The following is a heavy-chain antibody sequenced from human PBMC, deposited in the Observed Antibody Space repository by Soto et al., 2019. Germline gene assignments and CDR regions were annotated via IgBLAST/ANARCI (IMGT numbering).Heavy chain of an antibody. D-gene: IGHD5-18*01. CDR3: AREEIQLWSFRSAYYGMDV. CDR1: GFTFSSYG. Sequence: GGSLRLSCAASGFTFSSYGMHWVRQAPGKGLEWVAVIWYDGSNKYYADSVKGRFTISRDNSKNTLYLQMNSLRAEDTAVYYCAREEIQLWSFRSAYYGMDVWGQGTTVTV. J-gene: IGHJ6*02. V-gene: IGHV3-33*01. CDR2: IWYDGSNK.